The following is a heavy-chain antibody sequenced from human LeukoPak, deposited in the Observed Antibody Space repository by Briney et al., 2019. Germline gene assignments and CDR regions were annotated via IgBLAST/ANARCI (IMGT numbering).Heavy chain of an antibody. J-gene: IGHJ5*02. D-gene: IGHD3-10*01. V-gene: IGHV4-59*01. CDR1: GGSISSYY. CDR3: ARGAHKSFIREEIRWFDP. CDR2: IYYSGST. Sequence: SETLSLTCTVSGGSISSYYWSWIRQPPGKGLEWIGYIYYSGSTNYNPSLKSRVTISVDTSKNQFSLKLSSVTAADTAVYYCARGAHKSFIREEIRWFDPWGQGTLVTVSS.